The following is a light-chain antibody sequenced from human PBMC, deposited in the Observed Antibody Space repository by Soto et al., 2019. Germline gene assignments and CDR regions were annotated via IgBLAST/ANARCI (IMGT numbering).Light chain of an antibody. CDR3: QQYNNWPWT. J-gene: IGKJ1*01. Sequence: EIVMTQSPATLSVSPGERATLSCRASQSVSSNLAWYQQKPGQAPRLLIYGASTRATGIPARFSGSGSGTEFTLTISSLQSEDFAVYYCQQYNNWPWTFGQWTKVDI. CDR2: GAS. CDR1: QSVSSN. V-gene: IGKV3-15*01.